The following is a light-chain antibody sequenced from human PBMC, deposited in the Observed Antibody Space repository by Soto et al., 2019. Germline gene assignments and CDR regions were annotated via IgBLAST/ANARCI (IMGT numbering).Light chain of an antibody. CDR3: QQYGSSPPWT. V-gene: IGKV3-20*01. J-gene: IGKJ1*01. Sequence: IVLTQSPATLSLSPGERATLSCRASPSVSSSYLAWYQQKPGQAPRLLIYGASSRATGIPDRFSGSGSGTDFTLTISRLEPEDFAVYYCQQYGSSPPWTFGQGTKVDIK. CDR1: PSVSSSY. CDR2: GAS.